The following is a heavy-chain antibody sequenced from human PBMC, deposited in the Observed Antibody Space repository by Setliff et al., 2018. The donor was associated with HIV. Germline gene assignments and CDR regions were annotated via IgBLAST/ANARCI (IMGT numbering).Heavy chain of an antibody. V-gene: IGHV3-23*01. Sequence: GESLKISCAASGFTFSRYAMSWVRQAPGKGLAWVSGLSGSGVGTYYAGSVEGRFTISRDNSKNTLYLQMNSLRAEDTAVYYCAKAGDYYDRTTFDSWGQGTLVTVS. CDR3: AKAGDYYDRTTFDS. J-gene: IGHJ4*02. CDR2: LSGSGVGT. CDR1: GFTFSRYA. D-gene: IGHD3-22*01.